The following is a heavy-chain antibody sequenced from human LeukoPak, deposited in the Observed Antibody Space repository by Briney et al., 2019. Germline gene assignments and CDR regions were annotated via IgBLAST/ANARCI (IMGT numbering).Heavy chain of an antibody. CDR2: ISYSGST. CDR3: ASRPEGATIFLPYFDY. V-gene: IGHV4-31*03. J-gene: IGHJ4*02. D-gene: IGHD3-3*01. CDR1: GGSISSGNYF. Sequence: SETLSLTCTVSGGSISSGNYFWSWIRQHPGKGLEWIGYISYSGSTYYNPSLKSRVTISIDTSKSQFYLKLSSVTAADTAVYYRASRPEGATIFLPYFDYWGQGTLVTVSS.